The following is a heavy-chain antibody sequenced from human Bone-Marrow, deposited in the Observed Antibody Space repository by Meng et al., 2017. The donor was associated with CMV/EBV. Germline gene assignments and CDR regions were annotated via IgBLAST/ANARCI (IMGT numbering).Heavy chain of an antibody. V-gene: IGHV3-74*01. D-gene: IGHD6-13*01. CDR2: INSDGSST. CDR1: GFTFSSYW. CDR3: AREGRRSSWYPISNWFDP. J-gene: IGHJ5*02. Sequence: GSLRLSCAASGFTFSSYWMHWVRQAPGKGLVWVSRINSDGSSTSYADSVKGRFTISRDNAKNTLYLQMNSLRAEDTAVYYCAREGRRSSWYPISNWFDPWGQGTLVTVS.